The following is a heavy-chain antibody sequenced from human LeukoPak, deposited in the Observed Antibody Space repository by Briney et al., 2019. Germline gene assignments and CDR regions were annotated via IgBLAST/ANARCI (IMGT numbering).Heavy chain of an antibody. CDR1: GLTFSSHW. D-gene: IGHD3-10*01. V-gene: IGHV3-74*01. J-gene: IGHJ6*02. CDR3: ARDQYGSGSYRGYYGMDV. CDR2: ITNDGSST. Sequence: GGSLRLSCAASGLTFSSHWMHWVRQAPGKGLVWVSRITNDGSSTTYADSVKGRFTISRDNAKNMLYLQVNSLRAEDTAVYYCARDQYGSGSYRGYYGMDVWGQGTTVTVSS.